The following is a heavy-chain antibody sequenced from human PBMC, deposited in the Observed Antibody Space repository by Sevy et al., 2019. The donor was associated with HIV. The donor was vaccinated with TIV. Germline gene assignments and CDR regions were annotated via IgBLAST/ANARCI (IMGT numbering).Heavy chain of an antibody. CDR3: AKDLTVRYSTSSGDFDY. D-gene: IGHD6-6*01. V-gene: IGHV3-30*02. CDR2: TRYDGSTK. CDR1: GFTFSDYG. Sequence: GGSLRLSCATSGFTFSDYGMHWVRQAPGKGLEWVAFTRYDGSTKYYSDSVKGRFTISRDNPKNTLYLQMNSLRADDTAVYYCAKDLTVRYSTSSGDFDYWGQGSLVTVSS. J-gene: IGHJ4*02.